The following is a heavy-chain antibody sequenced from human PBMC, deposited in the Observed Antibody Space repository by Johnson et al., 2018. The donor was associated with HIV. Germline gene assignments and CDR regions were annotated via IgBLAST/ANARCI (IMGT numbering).Heavy chain of an antibody. D-gene: IGHD6-13*01. CDR1: GFTFSSYG. J-gene: IGHJ3*01. CDR2: IRYDGSNK. V-gene: IGHV3-33*08. Sequence: QVQLVESGGGVVQPGRSLRLSCAASGFTFSSYGMHWVRQAPGKGLEWVAFIRYDGSNKYYADSVKGRFTISRDSSKNTLHLQMNNLRAEDTAVYYCAKGGEVWYGAFDCWGQGTMVTVSA. CDR3: AKGGEVWYGAFDC.